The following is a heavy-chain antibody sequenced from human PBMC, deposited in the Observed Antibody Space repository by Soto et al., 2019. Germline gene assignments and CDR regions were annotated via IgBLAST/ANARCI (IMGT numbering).Heavy chain of an antibody. D-gene: IGHD6-19*01. Sequence: QVQLQESGPGLVKPSETLSITCTASGGSISSYYWSWIRQPPGKGLEWIGYIYYSGSTKYNPSLKSRVTISVDTSKNQFSLKLSSVTAADTAVYYCARRYGSVFDYWGQGTLVTVSS. CDR3: ARRYGSVFDY. V-gene: IGHV4-59*01. CDR2: IYYSGST. J-gene: IGHJ4*02. CDR1: GGSISSYY.